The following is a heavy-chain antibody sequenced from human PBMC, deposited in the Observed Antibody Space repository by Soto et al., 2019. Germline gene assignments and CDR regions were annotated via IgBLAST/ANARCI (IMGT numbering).Heavy chain of an antibody. Sequence: SETLSLTCTVSGGSISSGDYCWSWIRQPPGKGLEWIGYTYYSGSTHYNPSLKSRVTMSVDTSKNQFSLRLSSVTAADTAVYYCARGLNYYASGSYYNDPYYYGMVVWGQGTTVTVSS. J-gene: IGHJ6*02. D-gene: IGHD3-10*01. CDR3: ARGLNYYASGSYYNDPYYYGMVV. CDR1: GGSISSGDYC. CDR2: TYYSGST. V-gene: IGHV4-30-4*01.